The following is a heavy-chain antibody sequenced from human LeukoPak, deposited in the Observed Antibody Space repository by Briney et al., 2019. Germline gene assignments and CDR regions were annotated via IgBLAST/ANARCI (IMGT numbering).Heavy chain of an antibody. V-gene: IGHV4-4*07. CDR3: ARGRADYVWGSYRSPLDFDY. D-gene: IGHD3-16*02. J-gene: IGHJ4*02. CDR2: IYRSGTT. CDR1: GDSISSYY. Sequence: PSETLSLTCTVSGDSISSYYYNWIRQPAGKGLEWIGRIYRSGTTYYNPSLKSRVTISVDTSRNQFSLKLSSVTAADTAVYYCARGRADYVWGSYRSPLDFDYWGQGTLVTVSS.